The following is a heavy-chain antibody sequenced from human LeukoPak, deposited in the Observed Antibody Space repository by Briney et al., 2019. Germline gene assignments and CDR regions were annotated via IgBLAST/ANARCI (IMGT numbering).Heavy chain of an antibody. CDR2: ISSTGGTI. CDR1: GFTFRNYL. V-gene: IGHV3-48*01. D-gene: IGHD3-22*01. CDR3: ARAQPPNYYDSSGYPPYFDS. J-gene: IGHJ4*02. Sequence: GGSLRLSCAASGFTFRNYLMNWVRQAPGKGLEWVSFISSTGGTIYYADSVKGRFTASRDNGKNSLLLQMNSLRAEDTAVYYCARAQPPNYYDSSGYPPYFDSWGQGTLVTVSS.